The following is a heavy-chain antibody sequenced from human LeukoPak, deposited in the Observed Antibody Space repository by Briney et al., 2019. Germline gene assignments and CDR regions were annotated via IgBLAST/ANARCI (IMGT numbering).Heavy chain of an antibody. D-gene: IGHD1-14*01. V-gene: IGHV4-34*01. CDR3: ASPADRGDAFDI. J-gene: IGHJ3*02. CDR1: GGSFSGYY. Sequence: SETLSLTCAVYGGSFSGYYWSWIRQPPGKGLEWIGEINHSGSTNYNPSLKSRVTISVDTSKNQFSLKLSSVTAADTAVYYCASPADRGDAFDIWGQGTMVTVSS. CDR2: INHSGST.